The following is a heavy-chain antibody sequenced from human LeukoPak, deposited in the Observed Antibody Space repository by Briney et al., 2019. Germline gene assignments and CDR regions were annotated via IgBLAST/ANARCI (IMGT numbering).Heavy chain of an antibody. D-gene: IGHD3-3*01. CDR3: ARVGGITIFGVVIDWFDP. CDR1: GGSISSYY. CDR2: IYTSGST. V-gene: IGHV4-4*07. J-gene: IGHJ5*02. Sequence: SETLSLTCTVSGGSISSYYWSWIRQPAGKGLEWIGRIYTSGSTNYNPYLKSRVTMSVDTSKNQFSLKLSSVTAADTAVYYCARVGGITIFGVVIDWFDPWGQGTLVTVSS.